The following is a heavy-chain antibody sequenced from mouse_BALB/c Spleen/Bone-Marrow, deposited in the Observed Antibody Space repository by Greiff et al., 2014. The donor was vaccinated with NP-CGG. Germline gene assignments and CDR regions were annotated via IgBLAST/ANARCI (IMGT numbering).Heavy chain of an antibody. D-gene: IGHD6-2*01. V-gene: IGHV1S56*01. CDR2: IYPGNVNT. J-gene: IGHJ4*01. Sequence: LVESGPELVKPGASVRISCKASGYTFTSYYIHWVKQRPGQGLEWIGWIYPGNVNTKYNEKFKGKATLTADKSSSTAYMQLSSLTSEDSAVYFCARSLSRYAMDYWGQRTSVTVSS. CDR3: ARSLSRYAMDY. CDR1: GYTFTSYY.